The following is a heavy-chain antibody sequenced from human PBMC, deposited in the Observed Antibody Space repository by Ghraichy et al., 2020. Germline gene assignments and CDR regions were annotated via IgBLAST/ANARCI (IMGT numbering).Heavy chain of an antibody. D-gene: IGHD2-21*01. CDR1: GFTFSSYS. Sequence: GGSLRLSCAASGFTFSSYSMNWVRQAPGKGLESVSSISSSSSYIYYADSVKGRFTISRDNAKNSLYLQMNSLRAEDTAVYYCASVLTRSILWPTRYDAFDIWGQGTMVTVSS. CDR2: ISSSSSYI. V-gene: IGHV3-21*01. J-gene: IGHJ3*02. CDR3: ASVLTRSILWPTRYDAFDI.